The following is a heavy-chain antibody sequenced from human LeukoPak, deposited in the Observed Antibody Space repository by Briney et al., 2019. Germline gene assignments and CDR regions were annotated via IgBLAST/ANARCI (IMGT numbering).Heavy chain of an antibody. CDR3: ARAGGPYSNSDY. CDR1: GYSYPTYW. D-gene: IGHD6-13*01. Sequence: GESLKIPCKGSGYSYPTYWSAWARQMPGRGLEGMGLIYPGDSDTRYSPSFQGQVTISADKSISTAYLQWSSLKASDNAMYYCARAGGPYSNSDYWGRGTLVTVSS. CDR2: IYPGDSDT. V-gene: IGHV5-51*01. J-gene: IGHJ4*01.